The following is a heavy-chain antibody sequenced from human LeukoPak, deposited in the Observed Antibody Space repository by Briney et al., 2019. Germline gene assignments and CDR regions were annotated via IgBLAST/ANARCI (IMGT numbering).Heavy chain of an antibody. V-gene: IGHV4-4*02. CDR2: IYHSGST. CDR1: GASIDSHSW. J-gene: IGHJ4*02. CDR3: ARVRGYSSSPNFDY. D-gene: IGHD6-6*01. Sequence: SETLSLTCAVSGASIDSHSWWSWVRQPPGKGLEWIGEIYHSGSTYYNPSLKSRVTISVDRSKNQFSLKLSSVTAADTAVYYCARVRGYSSSPNFDYWGQGTLVTVSS.